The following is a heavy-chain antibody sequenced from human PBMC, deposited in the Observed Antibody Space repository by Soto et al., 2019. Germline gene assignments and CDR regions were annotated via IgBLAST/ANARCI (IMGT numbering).Heavy chain of an antibody. CDR1: GGSISPYY. J-gene: IGHJ1*01. V-gene: IGHV4-59*01. Sequence: QVQLQESGPGLVKPSETLSLTCTVSGGSISPYYWSWIRQPPGKGLEWIGHIHYIGGTKYNRTLRSRGTISEDPSRSQCSLKVCSVAAVDTAVYYCARSVLFGDEYSLPWGQGTLVIVSS. D-gene: IGHD3-10*01. CDR2: IHYIGGT. CDR3: ARSVLFGDEYSLP.